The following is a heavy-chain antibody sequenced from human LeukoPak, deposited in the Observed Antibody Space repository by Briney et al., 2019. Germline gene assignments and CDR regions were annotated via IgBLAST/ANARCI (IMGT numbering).Heavy chain of an antibody. CDR2: INHSGST. CDR1: GGSFSGYY. V-gene: IGHV4-34*01. D-gene: IGHD5-12*01. Sequence: PSETLSLTCAVYGGSFSGYYWSWIRQPPGKGLEWIGEINHSGSTNYNPSLKSRVTISVDTSKNQFSLKLSSVTAADTAVYYCARGPKYSGYDYGYFDYWSQGTQVTVSS. J-gene: IGHJ4*02. CDR3: ARGPKYSGYDYGYFDY.